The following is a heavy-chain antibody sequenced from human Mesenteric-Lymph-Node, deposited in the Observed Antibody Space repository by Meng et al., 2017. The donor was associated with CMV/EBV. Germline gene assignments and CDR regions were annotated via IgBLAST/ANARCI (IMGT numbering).Heavy chain of an antibody. V-gene: IGHV1-2*02. CDR3: ARDNDWGPDY. J-gene: IGHJ4*02. CDR1: GYTFTDHY. D-gene: IGHD7-27*01. Sequence: ASVKVSCKAPGYTFTDHYFHWVRQAPGQGLEWMGWIHPKSGGTHYAQKFQGRLIVTRDTFISTGYMELSSLGSDDTAVYYCARDNDWGPDYWGQGTLVTVSS. CDR2: IHPKSGGT.